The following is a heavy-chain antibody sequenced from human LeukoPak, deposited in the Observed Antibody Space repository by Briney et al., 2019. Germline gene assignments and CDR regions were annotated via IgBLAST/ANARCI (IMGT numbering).Heavy chain of an antibody. D-gene: IGHD3-9*01. CDR2: ISSSGSTI. CDR1: GFTFSDYY. V-gene: IGHV3-11*01. CDR3: ARMYYDILTGYYLDY. J-gene: IGHJ4*02. Sequence: GGSLRLSCAASGFTFSDYYMSWIRQAPGKGLEWVSYISSSGSTIYYADSVKGRFTISRDNAKNSLYLQMNSLRAEDTAVYYCARMYYDILTGYYLDYWGQGTLVTVSS.